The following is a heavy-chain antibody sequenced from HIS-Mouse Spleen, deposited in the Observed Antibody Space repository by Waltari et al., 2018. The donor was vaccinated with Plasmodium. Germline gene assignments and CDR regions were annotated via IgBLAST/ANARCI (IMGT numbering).Heavy chain of an antibody. CDR3: ARGYGSGSYYN. J-gene: IGHJ4*02. V-gene: IGHV4-30-2*01. Sequence: QLQLQESGSGLVQPSQTLSLTCAASGGSISRGGYSWSWIRPPPGKGLEWIGYIYHSGSTYYNPSLKSRVTISVDRSKNQFSLKLSSVTAADTAVYYCARGYGSGSYYNWGQGTLVTVSS. D-gene: IGHD3-10*01. CDR1: GGSISRGGYS. CDR2: IYHSGST.